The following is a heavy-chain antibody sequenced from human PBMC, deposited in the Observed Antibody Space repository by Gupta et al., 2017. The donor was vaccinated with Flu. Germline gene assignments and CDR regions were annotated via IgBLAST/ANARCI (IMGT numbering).Heavy chain of an antibody. Sequence: GYYMYWVRHAPGEGLEWVGGINRNSGGTYNGRKFQEGVTMTRETSISTAYMERSRQIADDTAMHDGARGSGDAYCSGGRCDQPHDYWGQGTLVTVSS. CDR1: GYY. V-gene: IGHV1-2*02. CDR3: ARGSGDAYCSGGRCDQPHDY. J-gene: IGHJ4*02. D-gene: IGHD2-15*01. CDR2: INRNSGGT.